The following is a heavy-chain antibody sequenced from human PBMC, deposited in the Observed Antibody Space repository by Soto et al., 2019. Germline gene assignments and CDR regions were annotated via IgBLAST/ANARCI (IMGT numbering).Heavy chain of an antibody. Sequence: GGSLTLSCAASGFTFCSYGMHWVRQAPGKGLEWVAVMSYDGSNKYYADSVKGRFTISRDISKNTLYLQMDSLKPDDTAIYYCAKDGFPQSPFQHWGQGTLVTVSS. CDR2: MSYDGSNK. J-gene: IGHJ1*01. V-gene: IGHV3-30*18. CDR1: GFTFCSYG. CDR3: AKDGFPQSPFQH. D-gene: IGHD2-2*03.